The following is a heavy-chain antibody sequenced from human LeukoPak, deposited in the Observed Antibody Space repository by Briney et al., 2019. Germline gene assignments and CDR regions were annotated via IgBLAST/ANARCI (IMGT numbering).Heavy chain of an antibody. D-gene: IGHD1-26*01. J-gene: IGHJ4*02. V-gene: IGHV4-59*01. Sequence: TSETLSLTCTVSGGSISSYYWSWIRQPPGKGLEWIGYIYYSGSTNYNPSLKSRVTISVDTSKNQFSLKLSSVTAADTAVYYCARSRRSFHFDYWGQGTLVTVSS. CDR1: GGSISSYY. CDR2: IYYSGST. CDR3: ARSRRSFHFDY.